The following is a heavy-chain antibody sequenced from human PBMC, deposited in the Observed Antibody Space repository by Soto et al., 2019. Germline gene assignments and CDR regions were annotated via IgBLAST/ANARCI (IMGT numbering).Heavy chain of an antibody. CDR2: IDPSDSYT. CDR1: GYSFTSYW. V-gene: IGHV5-10-1*01. CDR3: ARLRHSDHYYYGMDV. D-gene: IGHD5-18*01. Sequence: PGESLKISCKGSGYSFTSYWISWVRQMPGKGLEWMGRIDPSDSYTNYSPSFQGHVTISADKSISTAYLQWSSLKASDTAMYYCARLRHSDHYYYGMDVWGQGTTVTVSS. J-gene: IGHJ6*02.